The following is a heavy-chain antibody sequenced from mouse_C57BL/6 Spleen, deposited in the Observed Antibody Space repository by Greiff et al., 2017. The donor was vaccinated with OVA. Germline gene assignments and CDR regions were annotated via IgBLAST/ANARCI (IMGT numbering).Heavy chain of an antibody. V-gene: IGHV5-6*01. D-gene: IGHD2-2*01. J-gene: IGHJ3*01. CDR3: ARHEGMVTTAPFAY. CDR2: ISSGGSYT. CDR1: GFTFSSYG. Sequence: EVKLQESGGDLVKPGGSLKLSCAASGFTFSSYGMSWVRQTPDKRLEWVATISSGGSYTYYPDSVKGRFTISRDNAKNTLYLQMSSLKSEDTAMYYCARHEGMVTTAPFAYWGQGTLVTVSA.